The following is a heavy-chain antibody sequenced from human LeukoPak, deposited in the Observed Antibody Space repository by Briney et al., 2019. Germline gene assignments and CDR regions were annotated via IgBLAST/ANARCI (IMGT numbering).Heavy chain of an antibody. CDR1: GYTFTSYY. CDR2: INPSGGST. CDR3: ARSLGIAAAGNDY. Sequence: ASAKVSCKASGYTFTSYYMHSVRQAPGQGPERIGIINPSGGSTSYAQKFQGRVTMTRDTSTSTVYMELSSLRSEDTAVYYCARSLGIAAAGNDYWGQGTLVTVSS. V-gene: IGHV1-46*01. D-gene: IGHD6-13*01. J-gene: IGHJ4*02.